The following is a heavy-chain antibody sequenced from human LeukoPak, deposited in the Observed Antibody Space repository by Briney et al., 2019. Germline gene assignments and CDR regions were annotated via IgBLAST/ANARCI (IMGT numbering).Heavy chain of an antibody. CDR3: ARGAGTTWYYFYMDV. CDR2: ISSSSSTI. D-gene: IGHD1-1*01. Sequence: GGSLRLSCAASGFTFSSYSMNWVRQAPGKGLEWVSYISSSSSTIYYADSVKGRFTISRDNAKNSLSLQMNRLRAEDTAVYFCARGAGTTWYYFYMDVWGKGTTVTVSS. CDR1: GFTFSSYS. V-gene: IGHV3-48*04. J-gene: IGHJ6*03.